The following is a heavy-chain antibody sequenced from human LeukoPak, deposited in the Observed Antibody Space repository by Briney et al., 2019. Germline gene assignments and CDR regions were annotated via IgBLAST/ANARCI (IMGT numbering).Heavy chain of an antibody. CDR3: ARVPSWWESPFDY. CDR2: IYTSGST. Sequence: PSETLSLTCTVSGGSISTYYRSWIRQPAGKGLEWIGRIYTSGSTNYNPSLKSRVTMSVDTSKNQFSLKLSSVTAADTAVYYCARVPSWWESPFDYWGQGTLVTVSS. J-gene: IGHJ4*02. CDR1: GGSISTYY. V-gene: IGHV4-4*07. D-gene: IGHD1-26*01.